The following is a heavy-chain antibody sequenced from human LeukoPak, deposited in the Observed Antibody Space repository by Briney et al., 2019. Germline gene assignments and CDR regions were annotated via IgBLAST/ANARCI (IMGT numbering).Heavy chain of an antibody. J-gene: IGHJ5*02. CDR2: IYYSGTT. CDR1: GGSISGGNYY. V-gene: IGHV4-39*01. CDR3: ARSLAALYNWFDP. D-gene: IGHD2-15*01. Sequence: PSETLSLTCTVSGGSISGGNYYWGWIRQPPGKGLEWIGSIYYSGTTYYNPSLKSRVTISVDTSKNQFSLKMSSVTAPDTDVYYCARSLAALYNWFDPWGQGTLVTVSS.